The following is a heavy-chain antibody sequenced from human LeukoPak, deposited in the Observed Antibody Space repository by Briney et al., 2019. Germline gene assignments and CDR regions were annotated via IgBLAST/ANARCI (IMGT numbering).Heavy chain of an antibody. CDR3: ANQRAAAN. J-gene: IGHJ4*02. CDR1: GFSFIDYW. CDR2: IKQDGSET. D-gene: IGHD6-25*01. V-gene: IGHV3-7*01. Sequence: GGSLRLSCAASGFSFIDYWMTWVRQAPGKGLEWVGNIKQDGSETYYVDSVKGRFTISRDNAKNSLYLQMNSLRAEDTAVYYCANQRAAANWGQGTLVTVSS.